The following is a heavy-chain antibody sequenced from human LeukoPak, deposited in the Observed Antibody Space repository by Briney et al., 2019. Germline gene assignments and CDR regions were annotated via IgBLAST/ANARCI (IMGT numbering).Heavy chain of an antibody. CDR2: ISDSGTTK. V-gene: IGHV3-48*03. J-gene: IGHJ4*02. CDR1: GLTFRNYE. D-gene: IGHD2-21*02. Sequence: GGSLRLSCGASGLTFRNYEMNWVRQAPGKGLEWISYISDSGTTKNYADSVKGRFAVSRDNAKNSLYLQMNSLRAEDTAVYYCARDPEVTTDSSGGFDYWGQGTRVMVSS. CDR3: ARDPEVTTDSSGGFDY.